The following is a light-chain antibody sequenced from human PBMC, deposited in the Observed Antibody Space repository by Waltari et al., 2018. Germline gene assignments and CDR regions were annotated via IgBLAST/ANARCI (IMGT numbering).Light chain of an antibody. CDR2: AAS. CDR3: QQSYSTLYT. V-gene: IGKV1-39*01. Sequence: DIQMTQSPSSLSASVGDRVTITCRASQGISSFLNLYQQKPGKAPNLLIYAASSLQSGVPSRFSGSGSGTDFTLTISSLQPEDFATYYCQQSYSTLYTFGQGTKLEIK. J-gene: IGKJ2*01. CDR1: QGISSF.